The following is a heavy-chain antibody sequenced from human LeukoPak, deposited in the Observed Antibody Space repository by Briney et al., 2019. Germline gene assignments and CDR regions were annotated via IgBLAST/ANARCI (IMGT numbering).Heavy chain of an antibody. V-gene: IGHV3-21*01. Sequence: GSLRLSCAASGFTFSSYSMNWVRQAPGKGLEWVSSISSSSSYIYYADSVKGRFTISRDNAKNSLYLQMNSLRAEDTAVYYCANIAARHDAFDIWGQGTMVTVSS. D-gene: IGHD6-6*01. CDR1: GFTFSSYS. J-gene: IGHJ3*02. CDR3: ANIAARHDAFDI. CDR2: ISSSSSYI.